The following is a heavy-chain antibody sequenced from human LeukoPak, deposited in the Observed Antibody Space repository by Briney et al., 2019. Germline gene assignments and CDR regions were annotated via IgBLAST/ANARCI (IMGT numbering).Heavy chain of an antibody. CDR2: IHTSGST. CDR3: ATRYSSNWYFDY. D-gene: IGHD6-13*01. V-gene: IGHV4-4*07. CDR1: GDSISDYD. J-gene: IGHJ4*02. Sequence: SETLSLTCTVSGDSISDYDWSWIRQPAGKGLEWIGHIHTSGSTNYNPSLKSRITMSVDTSKNQFSLWLSSVTAADTAVYYCATRYSSNWYFDYWGQGTLVTVSS.